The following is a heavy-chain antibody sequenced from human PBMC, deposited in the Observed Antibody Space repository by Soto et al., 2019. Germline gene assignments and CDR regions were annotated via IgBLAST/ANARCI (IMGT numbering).Heavy chain of an antibody. Sequence: QVQLVQSGAEVKKPGSSVKVSCKASGGTFSSYAISWVRQAPGQGLEWMGGIIPIFGTANYAQKFQGRVTTTADVSKGAAYMGGGSVGLEDTAVYYGGSGGIAGAALTLYGMDGWGQGATVTVPS. CDR1: GGTFSSYA. CDR2: IIPIFGTA. J-gene: IGHJ6*02. V-gene: IGHV1-69*12. D-gene: IGHD6-19*01. CDR3: GSGGIAGAALTLYGMDG.